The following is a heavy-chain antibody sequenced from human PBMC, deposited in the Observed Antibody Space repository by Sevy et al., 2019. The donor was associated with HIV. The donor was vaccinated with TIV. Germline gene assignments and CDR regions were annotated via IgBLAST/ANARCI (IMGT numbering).Heavy chain of an antibody. V-gene: IGHV1-18*04. CDR2: ISAYNGNT. D-gene: IGHD3-10*01. J-gene: IGHJ4*02. Sequence: ASVKVSCKASGYTFTSYGISWVRQAPGQGLEWMGWISAYNGNTNYAQKLQGRVTMTTDTSTSTAYMELRSLRSDDTAVYDCARDLLWFGELLHYFDYWGQGTLVTVSS. CDR1: GYTFTSYG. CDR3: ARDLLWFGELLHYFDY.